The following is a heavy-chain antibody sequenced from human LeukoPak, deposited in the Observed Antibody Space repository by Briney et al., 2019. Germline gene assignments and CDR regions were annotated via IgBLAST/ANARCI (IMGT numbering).Heavy chain of an antibody. CDR3: ARDPPRGDYPFDY. Sequence: GGSLRLSCAASGFTFSSYSMNWVRQAPGKGLEWVSSISSSSSHIYYADSVKGRFTISRDNAKNSLYLQMNSLRAEDTAVYYCARDPPRGDYPFDYWGQGTLVTVSS. CDR2: ISSSSSHI. J-gene: IGHJ4*02. CDR1: GFTFSSYS. D-gene: IGHD4-17*01. V-gene: IGHV3-21*01.